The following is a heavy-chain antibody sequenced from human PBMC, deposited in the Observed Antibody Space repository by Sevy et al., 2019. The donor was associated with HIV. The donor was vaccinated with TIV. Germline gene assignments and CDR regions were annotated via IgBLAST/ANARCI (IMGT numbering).Heavy chain of an antibody. Sequence: GESLKISCAATGFTFSNYAMSWIRQAPGKGLEWVSAISGGGGITYYADSVKGRFTISRDNSKNMLYLQMNSLRAEDTAVYYCAKDMISGSYLGFDYWGQGTLVTVSS. CDR1: GFTFSNYA. CDR3: AKDMISGSYLGFDY. V-gene: IGHV3-23*01. CDR2: ISGGGGIT. J-gene: IGHJ4*02. D-gene: IGHD3-10*01.